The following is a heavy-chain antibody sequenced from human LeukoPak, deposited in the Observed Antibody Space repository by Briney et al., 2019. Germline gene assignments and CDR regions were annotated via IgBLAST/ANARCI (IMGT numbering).Heavy chain of an antibody. CDR3: ARSLYPSGSFFDY. J-gene: IGHJ4*02. CDR1: GFTFSSCW. Sequence: GGSLRLSCAASGFTFSSCWMSWVRQAPGKGLEWVANIKQDGSEKYYVDSVKGRFTISRDNAKNSLYLQMNSLRAEDTAVYYCARSLYPSGSFFDYWGQGTLVTVSS. CDR2: IKQDGSEK. D-gene: IGHD6-13*01. V-gene: IGHV3-7*01.